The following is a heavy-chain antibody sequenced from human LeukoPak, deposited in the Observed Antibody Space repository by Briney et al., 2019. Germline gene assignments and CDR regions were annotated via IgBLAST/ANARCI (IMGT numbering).Heavy chain of an antibody. V-gene: IGHV1-18*01. D-gene: IGHD6-13*01. CDR1: GYTFTSYG. Sequence: ASVKVSCKASGYTFTSYGISWVRQAPGQGLEWMGWISAYIGNTNYAQKLQGRVTMTTDTSTSTAYMELRGLRSDDTAVYYCARSVSSWYYFDYWGQGTLVTVSS. CDR3: ARSVSSWYYFDY. CDR2: ISAYIGNT. J-gene: IGHJ4*02.